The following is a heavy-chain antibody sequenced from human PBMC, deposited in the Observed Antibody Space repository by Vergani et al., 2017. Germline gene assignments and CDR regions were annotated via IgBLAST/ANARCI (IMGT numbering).Heavy chain of an antibody. V-gene: IGHV4-31*08. J-gene: IGHJ4*02. D-gene: IGHD2-21*02. Sequence: QVQLQESGPGLVKPSQTLSLTCTVSGGSISSGGYYWSWIRQHPGKGLEWLAYIGKDGINTRYRDAVKGRFTVSRDNSKDILYLQMDSLRSEDTALYYCAKYLRDSTDGLPDSWGPGTLVIVSS. CDR2: IGKDGINT. CDR3: AKYLRDSTDGLPDS. CDR1: GGSISSGGYY.